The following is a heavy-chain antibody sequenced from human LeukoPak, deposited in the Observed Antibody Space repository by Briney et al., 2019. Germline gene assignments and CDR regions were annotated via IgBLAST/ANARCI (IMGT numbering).Heavy chain of an antibody. CDR2: IYHSGST. J-gene: IGHJ4*02. CDR3: ARPSGYSYGYGIDY. V-gene: IGHV4-30-2*01. Sequence: SETLSLACAVSGGSISSGGYSWSWIRQPPGKGLEWIGYIYHSGSTYYNPSLKSRVTISVDRSKNQFSLKLSSVTAADTAVYYCARPSGYSYGYGIDYWGQGTLVTVSS. CDR1: GGSISSGGYS. D-gene: IGHD5-18*01.